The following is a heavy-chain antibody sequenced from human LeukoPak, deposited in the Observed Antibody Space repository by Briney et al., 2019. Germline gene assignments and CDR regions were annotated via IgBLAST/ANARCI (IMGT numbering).Heavy chain of an antibody. CDR1: GFTFDNYA. Sequence: GGSLRLSCAASGFTFDNYALHWVRQAPGKGLERFSCISWNSGSIGYADSVKGRFTISRDNAKNSLYLQMNSRRAEAMALYYWAKGRSLSYDYGVDYWGQGTLVTVSS. D-gene: IGHD4-17*01. CDR2: ISWNSGSI. V-gene: IGHV3-9*03. CDR3: AKGRSLSYDYGVDY. J-gene: IGHJ4*02.